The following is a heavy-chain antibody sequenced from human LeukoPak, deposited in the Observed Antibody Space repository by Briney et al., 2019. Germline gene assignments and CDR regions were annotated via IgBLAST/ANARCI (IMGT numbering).Heavy chain of an antibody. J-gene: IGHJ3*02. CDR3: AREGRGWYGDAFDI. CDR2: ISSSSSYI. V-gene: IGHV3-21*01. Sequence: GGSLRLSCAASGFTFSSYSMNWVRQAPGKGLEWVSYISSSSSYIYYADSVKGRFTISRDNAKNSLYLQMNSLRAEDTAVYYCAREGRGWYGDAFDIWGQGTMVTVSS. D-gene: IGHD6-19*01. CDR1: GFTFSSYS.